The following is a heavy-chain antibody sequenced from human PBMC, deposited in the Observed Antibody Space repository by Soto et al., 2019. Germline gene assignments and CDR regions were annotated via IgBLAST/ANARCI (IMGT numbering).Heavy chain of an antibody. CDR1: GGSISSYY. J-gene: IGHJ3*02. Sequence: SETLSLTCTVSGGSISSYYWSWIRQPPGKGLEWIGYIYYSGSTNYNPSLKSRVTISVDTSKNQFSLKLSSVTAADTAVYYCARRDSSGIAAGAFDIWGQGTMVTVSS. CDR2: IYYSGST. CDR3: ARRDSSGIAAGAFDI. V-gene: IGHV4-59*08. D-gene: IGHD6-13*01.